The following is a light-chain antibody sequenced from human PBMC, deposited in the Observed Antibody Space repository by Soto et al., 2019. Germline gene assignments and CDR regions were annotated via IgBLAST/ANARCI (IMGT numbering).Light chain of an antibody. CDR2: EGS. CDR3: CSYAGSYV. V-gene: IGLV2-23*01. J-gene: IGLJ1*01. Sequence: QSVLTQPASVSGSPGQSITISCTGTSSDVGSYNLVSWYQQHPGKAPKLMIYEGSKRPSGVSNRLSGSKSGNTAYMTIFWLQAEDEADYYCCSYAGSYVFGTGTKVTVL. CDR1: SSDVGSYNL.